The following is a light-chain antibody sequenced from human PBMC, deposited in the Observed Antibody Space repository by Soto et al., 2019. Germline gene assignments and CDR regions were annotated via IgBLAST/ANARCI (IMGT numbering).Light chain of an antibody. CDR1: SSDVGAYNY. J-gene: IGLJ2*01. V-gene: IGLV2-14*01. Sequence: QSALTQPASVSGSPGQSIPISCTGTSSDVGAYNYVSWYQQHPGKAPKLMICEVSNRPSGVSNRFSGSKSGNTASLTISGLKPEDEADYYCISITTSSTLVLGGGTKLTVL. CDR3: ISITTSSTLV. CDR2: EVS.